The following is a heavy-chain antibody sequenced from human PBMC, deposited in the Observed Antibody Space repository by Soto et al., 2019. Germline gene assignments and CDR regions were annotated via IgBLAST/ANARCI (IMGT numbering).Heavy chain of an antibody. Sequence: SETLSLTCSVSGGSISSYYWSWIRQPPGKGLEWIGYIYYSGSTNYNPSLKSRVTISVDTSKNQFSLKLSSVTAADTAVYYCARRWGPGFDYWGQGTLVTVSS. V-gene: IGHV4-59*08. CDR1: GGSISSYY. J-gene: IGHJ4*02. CDR2: IYYSGST. CDR3: ARRWGPGFDY. D-gene: IGHD7-27*01.